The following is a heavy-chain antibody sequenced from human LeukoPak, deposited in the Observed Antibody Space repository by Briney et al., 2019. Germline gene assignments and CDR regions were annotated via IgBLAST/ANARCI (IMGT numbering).Heavy chain of an antibody. CDR1: GFTVSSNY. V-gene: IGHV3-53*01. D-gene: IGHD6-6*01. J-gene: IGHJ4*02. CDR2: IYSGGST. Sequence: GGSLRLSCAASGFTVSSNYMSWVRQAPGKGLEWVSVIYSGGSTYYADSVKGRFTISRDNSKNTLYLQMNSLRAEDTAVYYCARSLEYSSSPYFDYWGQGTLVTVSS. CDR3: ARSLEYSSSPYFDY.